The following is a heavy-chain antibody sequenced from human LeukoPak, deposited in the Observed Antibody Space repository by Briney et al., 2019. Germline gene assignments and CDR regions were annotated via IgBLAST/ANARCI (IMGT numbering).Heavy chain of an antibody. Sequence: PSETLSLTCTVSGGSISSYYWSWIRQPAGKGMEWIGRIYTSGSTNYNPSLKSRVTMSVDTSKNQLSLKLSSVTAAGTAVYYCARDGSAAGPYWYFDLWGRGTLVTVSS. D-gene: IGHD6-13*01. CDR2: IYTSGST. J-gene: IGHJ2*01. CDR1: GGSISSYY. V-gene: IGHV4-4*07. CDR3: ARDGSAAGPYWYFDL.